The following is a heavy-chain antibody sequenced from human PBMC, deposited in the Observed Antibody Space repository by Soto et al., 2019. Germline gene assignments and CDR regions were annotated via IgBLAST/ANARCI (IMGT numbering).Heavy chain of an antibody. CDR1: GYTFTSYA. CDR3: APADYSSSWYYFDY. D-gene: IGHD6-13*01. CDR2: INAGNGNT. V-gene: IGHV1-3*01. Sequence: ASVKVSCKASGYTFTSYAMHWVRQAPGQRLEWMGWINAGNGNTKYCADSVKGRFTISRDNSKNTLYLQMNSLRSEDTAVYYCAPADYSSSWYYFDYWGQGTLVTVSS. J-gene: IGHJ4*02.